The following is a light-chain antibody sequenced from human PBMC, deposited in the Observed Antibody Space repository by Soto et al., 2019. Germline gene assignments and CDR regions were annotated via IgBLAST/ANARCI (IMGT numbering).Light chain of an antibody. Sequence: QSALTQPASVSGSPGQSITISCTGTSSDVGGYNYVSWYQQHPGKAPKLMIYDVSNRPSGVSNRFSGSKSGNTASLTISGLQAEDEADYYCRSYTSRGTVVFGGGTKLTVL. CDR2: DVS. CDR3: RSYTSRGTVV. V-gene: IGLV2-14*01. J-gene: IGLJ2*01. CDR1: SSDVGGYNY.